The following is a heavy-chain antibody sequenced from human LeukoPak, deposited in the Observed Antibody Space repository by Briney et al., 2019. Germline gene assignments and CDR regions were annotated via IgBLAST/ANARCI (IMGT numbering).Heavy chain of an antibody. J-gene: IGHJ4*02. CDR1: GFTFSDYN. CDR3: ARGLRNYYFDY. V-gene: IGHV3-11*04. CDR2: ISRSGSTK. D-gene: IGHD4-17*01. Sequence: PGGSLRLSCAASGFTFSDYNMRWIRQAPGKGLEWVSSISRSGSTKYYADSVKGRFTISRDNAKNSLYLQMNSLRAEDTAVYYCARGLRNYYFDYWGQGTLVTVSS.